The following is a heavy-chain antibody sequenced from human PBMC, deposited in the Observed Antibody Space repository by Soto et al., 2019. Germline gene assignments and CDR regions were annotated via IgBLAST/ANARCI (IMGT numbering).Heavy chain of an antibody. V-gene: IGHV3-23*01. CDR3: AREGHYYDSSGYYNNNWFDP. CDR2: ISASGGNT. D-gene: IGHD3-22*01. Sequence: PGGSLRLSCAASGFTFSTYALSWVRQAPGKGLEWVSIISASGGNTYYADPVKGRFTISRDNSKNTLYLQMNSLRVEDTAVYYCAREGHYYDSSGYYNNNWFDPWGQGTLVTVSS. J-gene: IGHJ5*02. CDR1: GFTFSTYA.